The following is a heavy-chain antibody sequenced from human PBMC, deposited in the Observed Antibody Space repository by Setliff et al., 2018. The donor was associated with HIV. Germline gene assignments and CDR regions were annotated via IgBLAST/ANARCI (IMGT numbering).Heavy chain of an antibody. CDR2: ISGSGGST. CDR3: TRELIIPLYVYYMDV. D-gene: IGHD2-2*02. Sequence: PGGSLRLSCAGSGFIFSSYAMSWVRQAPGKGLEWVSAISGSGGSTYYADSVKGRFTISRDNSKNTLYLQMNSLKTEDTAIYYCTRELIIPLYVYYMDVWGKGTTVTVSS. CDR1: GFIFSSYA. V-gene: IGHV3-23*01. J-gene: IGHJ6*03.